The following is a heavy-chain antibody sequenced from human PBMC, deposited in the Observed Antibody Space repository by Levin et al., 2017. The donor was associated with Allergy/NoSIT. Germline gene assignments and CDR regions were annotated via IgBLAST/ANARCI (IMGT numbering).Heavy chain of an antibody. Sequence: GGSLRLSCTASGITFSNAWMSWARQAPGKGLEWVGRIKSNTDGGTADYASPVKGRFTISRDDSKNTLYLQMNSLKTEDTAVYYCTTYISSWYYFDNWGQGTLVTVSS. D-gene: IGHD6-13*01. CDR1: GITFSNAW. CDR2: IKSNTDGGTA. J-gene: IGHJ4*02. V-gene: IGHV3-15*01. CDR3: TTYISSWYYFDN.